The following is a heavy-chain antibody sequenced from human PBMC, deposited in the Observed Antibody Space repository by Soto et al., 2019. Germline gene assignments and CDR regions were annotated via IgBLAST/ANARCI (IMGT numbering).Heavy chain of an antibody. CDR3: ARGRSIAAAFNWFDP. J-gene: IGHJ5*02. D-gene: IGHD6-13*01. CDR1: GGSISGSY. CDR2: IYHSGST. V-gene: IGHV4-4*02. Sequence: PSETLSLTCSVSGGSISGSYWSWVRQPPGKGLEWIGEIYHSGSTNYNPSLKSRVTISVDKSKNQFSLKLSSVTAADTAVYYCARGRSIAAAFNWFDPWGQGTLVTVSS.